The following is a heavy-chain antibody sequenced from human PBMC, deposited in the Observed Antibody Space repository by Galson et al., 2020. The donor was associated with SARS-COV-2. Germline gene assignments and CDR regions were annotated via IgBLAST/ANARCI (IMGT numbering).Heavy chain of an antibody. V-gene: IGHV3-49*03. CDR3: TNTYYDIWTGDYQFEGVDHFDY. CDR1: GFTFGDYA. Sequence: GGSLRLSCTASGFTFGDYAMSWFRQAPGKGLEWVGFIRSKAYGGTTEYAASVKGRFTISRDDSKSIAYLQMNSLKTEDTAVYYCTNTYYDIWTGDYQFEGVDHFDYWGQGTLVTVSS. CDR2: IRSKAYGGTT. D-gene: IGHD3-9*01. J-gene: IGHJ4*02.